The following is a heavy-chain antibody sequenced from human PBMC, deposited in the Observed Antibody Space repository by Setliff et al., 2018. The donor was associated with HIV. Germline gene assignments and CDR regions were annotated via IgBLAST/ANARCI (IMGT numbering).Heavy chain of an antibody. CDR2: LSYSGST. D-gene: IGHD3-22*01. Sequence: SETLSLTCTVSSVSFSSYSWTWIRQPPGKGLEWIGYLSYSGSTSYNPSLKSRVAISLDTSTSKNEFSLKLTSVTAADTAVYYCGRQVPVPGVAVTPIDYWGQGILVTVSS. CDR1: SVSFSSYS. V-gene: IGHV4-59*01. CDR3: GRQVPVPGVAVTPIDY. J-gene: IGHJ4*02.